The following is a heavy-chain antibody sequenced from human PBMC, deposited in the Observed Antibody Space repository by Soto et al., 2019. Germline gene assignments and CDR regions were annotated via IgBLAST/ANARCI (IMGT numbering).Heavy chain of an antibody. CDR3: AKVGRVVVIIGDFDV. J-gene: IGHJ3*01. V-gene: IGHV3-9*01. CDR1: GFTFDDYA. D-gene: IGHD3-22*01. CDR2: ISWNSGTI. Sequence: GGSLRLSCAASGFTFDDYAMHWVRQAPGRGLEWISGISWNSGTITYADSVKGRFTISRDNAKNSLFLQMNSLRAEDTALYYCAKVGRVVVIIGDFDVWGQGTMVTVSS.